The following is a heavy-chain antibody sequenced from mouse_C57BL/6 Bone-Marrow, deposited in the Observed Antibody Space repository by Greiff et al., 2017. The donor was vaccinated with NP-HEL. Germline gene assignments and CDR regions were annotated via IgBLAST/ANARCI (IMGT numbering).Heavy chain of an antibody. CDR2: IDPEDGDT. CDR3: TTCGYDPAWFAY. J-gene: IGHJ3*01. D-gene: IGHD2-10*02. CDR1: GFNIKDYY. Sequence: VQLQQSGAELVRPGASVKLSCTASGFNIKDYYMHWVKQRPEQGLEWIGRIDPEDGDTEYAPKFQGKATMTADTSSNTAYLQLSSLTSEDTAVYYCTTCGYDPAWFAYWGQGTLVTVSA. V-gene: IGHV14-1*01.